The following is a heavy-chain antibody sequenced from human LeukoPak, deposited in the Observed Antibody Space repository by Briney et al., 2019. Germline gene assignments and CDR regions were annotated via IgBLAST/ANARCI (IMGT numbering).Heavy chain of an antibody. Sequence: GGSLRLSCTASGFTFSNYAMNWVRQAPGKGLEWVSVVTISGGFTSADAVRGRFTISRDNSKNTLYLQMNSLRAEDTAVYHCAIESPPGTASFWGQGTLVTVSS. CDR1: GFTFSNYA. D-gene: IGHD1-14*01. J-gene: IGHJ4*02. V-gene: IGHV3-23*01. CDR2: VTISGGFT. CDR3: AIESPPGTASF.